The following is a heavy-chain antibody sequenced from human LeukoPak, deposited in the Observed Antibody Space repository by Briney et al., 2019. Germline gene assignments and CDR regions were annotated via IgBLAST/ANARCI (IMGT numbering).Heavy chain of an antibody. Sequence: SETLSLTCTVSGGSISSGGYYWSWIRQHPGKGLEWIEYIYYSGSTYYNPSLKSRVTISVDTSKNQFSLKLSSVTAADTAVYYCARGATVTTPYAFDIWGQGTMVTVSS. CDR2: IYYSGST. D-gene: IGHD4-11*01. J-gene: IGHJ3*02. CDR3: ARGATVTTPYAFDI. V-gene: IGHV4-31*03. CDR1: GGSISSGGYY.